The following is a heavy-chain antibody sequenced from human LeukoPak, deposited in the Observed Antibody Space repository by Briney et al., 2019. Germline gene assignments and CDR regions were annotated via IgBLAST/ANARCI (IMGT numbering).Heavy chain of an antibody. CDR3: ARDEIAAAGNPFDY. J-gene: IGHJ4*02. CDR2: ISSSSSYI. V-gene: IGHV3-21*01. D-gene: IGHD6-13*01. CDR1: GFTFSSYW. Sequence: PGGSLRLSCAASGFTFSSYWMSWVRQAPGKGLEWVSSISSSSSYIYYADSVKGRFTISRDNAKNSLYLQMNSLRAEDTAVYYCARDEIAAAGNPFDYWGQGTLVTVSS.